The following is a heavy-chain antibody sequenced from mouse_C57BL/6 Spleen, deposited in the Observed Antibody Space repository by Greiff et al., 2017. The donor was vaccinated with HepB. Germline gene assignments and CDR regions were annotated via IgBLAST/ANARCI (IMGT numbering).Heavy chain of an antibody. CDR1: GFNIKDDY. CDR3: TRGPTGYFDV. Sequence: VQLQQSGAELVRPGASVKLSCTASGFNIKDDYMHWVKQRPEQGLEWIGWIVPENGDTEYASKFQGKATITADTSSNTAYLQLSSLTSEDTAVYYCTRGPTGYFDVWGTGTTVTVSS. CDR2: IVPENGDT. V-gene: IGHV14-4*01. J-gene: IGHJ1*03.